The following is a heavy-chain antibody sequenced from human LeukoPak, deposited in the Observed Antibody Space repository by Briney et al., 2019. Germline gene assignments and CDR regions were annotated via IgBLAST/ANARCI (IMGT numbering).Heavy chain of an antibody. CDR2: IYYSGST. Sequence: PSETLSLTCTVSGGSISSSSYYWGWIRQPPGKGLEWIGSIYYSGSTYYNASLKSRVTISVDTSKNQFSLKLSSVTAADTAVYYCARSYNWNLIDYWGQGTLVTVSS. J-gene: IGHJ4*02. D-gene: IGHD1-20*01. V-gene: IGHV4-39*07. CDR3: ARSYNWNLIDY. CDR1: GGSISSSSYY.